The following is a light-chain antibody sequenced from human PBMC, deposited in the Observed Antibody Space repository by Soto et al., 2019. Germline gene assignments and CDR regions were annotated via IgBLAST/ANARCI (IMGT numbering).Light chain of an antibody. CDR1: QRVSSY. J-gene: IGKJ3*01. Sequence: EIVLTQSPATLSLSPGERATLSCRASQRVSSYLAWYQQKPGQAPRLLIYDASNRATGIPARFSGSGSGTDFTLTISSLAPEDFAVYYCQQGGTFGPGTKVDIK. CDR2: DAS. V-gene: IGKV3-11*01. CDR3: QQGGT.